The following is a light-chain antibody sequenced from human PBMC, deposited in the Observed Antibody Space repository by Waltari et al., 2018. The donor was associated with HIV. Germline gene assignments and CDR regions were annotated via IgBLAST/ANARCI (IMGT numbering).Light chain of an antibody. CDR1: SSNIGAGYD. J-gene: IGLJ3*02. Sequence: QSVLTQPPSVSGAPGQRVTISCTGSSSNIGAGYDVHWYQQLPGTAPKLLIYGNSNRPSWVPDRVSVSKSGTSASLASTGLQAEDEADYYCQSYDSSLSGSGVFGGGTKLTVL. V-gene: IGLV1-40*01. CDR3: QSYDSSLSGSGV. CDR2: GNS.